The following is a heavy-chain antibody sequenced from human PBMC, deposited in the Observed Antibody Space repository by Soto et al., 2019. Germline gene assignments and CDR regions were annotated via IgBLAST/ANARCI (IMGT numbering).Heavy chain of an antibody. J-gene: IGHJ6*02. CDR3: ARGHPQRKNTAMATYYYYYGMDV. V-gene: IGHV1-18*01. CDR2: ISAYNGNT. D-gene: IGHD5-18*01. Sequence: QVQLVQSGAEVKKPGASVKVSCKASGYTFTSYGISWVRQAPGQGLEWMGWISAYNGNTNYAQKLQGRVTMTTDTPTSTAYMGLRSLRSDDTAVYYCARGHPQRKNTAMATYYYYYGMDVWGQGTTVTVSS. CDR1: GYTFTSYG.